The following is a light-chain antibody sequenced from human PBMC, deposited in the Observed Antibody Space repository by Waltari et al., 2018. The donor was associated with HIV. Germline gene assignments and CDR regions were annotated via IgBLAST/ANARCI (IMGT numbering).Light chain of an antibody. V-gene: IGKV3-20*01. Sequence: EIVLTQSPGTLSLSPGERATLSCRASQIVSSAYLAWYQQKPGQAPRLLIYGASTRATGVPERFSGSGFGTDFTLTITRLEREDFAVYYCQQYGDSPETFGQGARVQI. J-gene: IGKJ1*01. CDR3: QQYGDSPET. CDR2: GAS. CDR1: QIVSSAY.